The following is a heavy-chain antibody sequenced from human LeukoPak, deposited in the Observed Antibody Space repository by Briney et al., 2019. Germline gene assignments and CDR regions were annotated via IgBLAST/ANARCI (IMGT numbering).Heavy chain of an antibody. D-gene: IGHD1-26*01. Sequence: GGSLRLSCAASGFTFSSYGMHWVRQAPGKGLEWVSGISSSGSGGNTYYADSVKGRFTISRDSSKNTLFLHMNTLRAEDTAIYYCAKDRKVGASYWYFDLWGRGTLVTVSS. V-gene: IGHV3-23*01. CDR2: ISSSGSGGNT. CDR3: AKDRKVGASYWYFDL. J-gene: IGHJ2*01. CDR1: GFTFSSYG.